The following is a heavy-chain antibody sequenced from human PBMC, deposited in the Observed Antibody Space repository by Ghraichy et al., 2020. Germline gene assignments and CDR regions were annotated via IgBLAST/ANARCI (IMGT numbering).Heavy chain of an antibody. CDR1: GFTFDDYG. V-gene: IGHV3-20*01. CDR2: INWNGGST. J-gene: IGHJ6*02. CDR3: ARGDYYYGMDV. Sequence: SCAASGFTFDDYGMSWVRQAPGKGLEWVSGINWNGGSTGYADSVKGRFTISRDNAKNSLYLQMNSLRAEDTALYHCARGDYYYGMDVWGQGTTVTVSS.